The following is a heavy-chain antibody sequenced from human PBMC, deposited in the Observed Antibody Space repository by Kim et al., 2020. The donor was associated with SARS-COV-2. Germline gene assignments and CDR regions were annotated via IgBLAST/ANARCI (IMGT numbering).Heavy chain of an antibody. D-gene: IGHD3-10*01. CDR3: ASRQTMVRGVITPVDY. V-gene: IGHV3-23*01. CDR1: GFTFSSYA. J-gene: IGHJ4*02. CDR2: ISGSGTST. Sequence: GGSLRLSCAASGFTFSSYAMSWVRQAPGKGLEWVSAISGSGTSTYYADSVKGRFTISRDNSKNTLYLQMNSLRAEDTAVYYCASRQTMVRGVITPVDYWGQGTLVTVSS.